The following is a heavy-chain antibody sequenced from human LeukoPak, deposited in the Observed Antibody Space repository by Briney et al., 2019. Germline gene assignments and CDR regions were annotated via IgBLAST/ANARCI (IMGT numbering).Heavy chain of an antibody. CDR2: IYYSGST. Sequence: WVRQPPGKGLEWIGSIYYSGSTYYNPSLKSRVTISVDTSKNQFSLKLSSVTAADTAVYYCAGDYSSGWYRYYFDYWGQGTLVTVSS. V-gene: IGHV4-39*01. CDR3: AGDYSSGWYRYYFDY. D-gene: IGHD6-19*01. J-gene: IGHJ4*02.